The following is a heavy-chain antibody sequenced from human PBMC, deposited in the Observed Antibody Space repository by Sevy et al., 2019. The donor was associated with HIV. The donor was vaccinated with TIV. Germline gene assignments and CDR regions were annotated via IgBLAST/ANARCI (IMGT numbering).Heavy chain of an antibody. V-gene: IGHV1-24*01. J-gene: IGHJ4*02. CDR2: FDPEDDEK. CDR1: GYTLTELS. D-gene: IGHD3-22*01. Sequence: ASVKVACKVSGYTLTELSMHWVRQAPGKGLEWMGTFDPEDDEKIYAQKFQGRVTMTEDTSTDTAYMELRRLRSDDTAVYYCATTKDYYDTSGYPFDSSGQGTLVTVSS. CDR3: ATTKDYYDTSGYPFDS.